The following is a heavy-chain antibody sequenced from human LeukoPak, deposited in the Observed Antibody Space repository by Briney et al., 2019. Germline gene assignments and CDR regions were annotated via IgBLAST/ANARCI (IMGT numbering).Heavy chain of an antibody. CDR1: GGSISSSSYY. D-gene: IGHD3-22*01. Sequence: SETLSLTCTVSGGSISSSSYYWGWIRQPPGKRLEWIGSICYSGSTYYNPSLKSRVTISVDTSKNQFSLNLSSVTAADSAVYYCARLYYDSSGYYQICYFDYWGQGTLVTVSS. CDR2: ICYSGST. V-gene: IGHV4-39*01. CDR3: ARLYYDSSGYYQICYFDY. J-gene: IGHJ4*02.